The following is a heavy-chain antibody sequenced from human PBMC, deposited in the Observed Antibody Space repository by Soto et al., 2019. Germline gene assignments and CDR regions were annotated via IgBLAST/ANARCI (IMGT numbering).Heavy chain of an antibody. CDR2: IWYDGSNK. Sequence: GGSLRLSCAASGFTFSSYGMHWVHQAPGKGLEWVAVIWYDGSNKYYADSVKGRFTISRDNSKNTPYLQMNSLRAEDTAVYYCARAPYSYDSSGIDYWGQGTLVTVSS. V-gene: IGHV3-33*01. CDR1: GFTFSSYG. J-gene: IGHJ4*02. D-gene: IGHD3-22*01. CDR3: ARAPYSYDSSGIDY.